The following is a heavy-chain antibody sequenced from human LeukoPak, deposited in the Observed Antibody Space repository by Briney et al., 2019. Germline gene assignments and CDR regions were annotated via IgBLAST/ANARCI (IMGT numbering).Heavy chain of an antibody. Sequence: GGSLRLSCAASGFTFSSYGMHWVRQAPGKGQEWVAVIWYGGSNKYYADSVKGRFTISRDNSKNTLYLQMNSLRAEDTAVYYCAKDLTMGGGDDYWGQGTLVTVSS. CDR1: GFTFSSYG. J-gene: IGHJ4*02. D-gene: IGHD3-10*01. V-gene: IGHV3-33*06. CDR3: AKDLTMGGGDDY. CDR2: IWYGGSNK.